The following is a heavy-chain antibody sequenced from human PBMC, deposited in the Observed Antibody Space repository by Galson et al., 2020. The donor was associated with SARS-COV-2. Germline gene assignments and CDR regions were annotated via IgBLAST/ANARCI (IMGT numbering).Heavy chain of an antibody. CDR2: ISYAGSNT. J-gene: IGHJ6*02. V-gene: IGHV3-30-3*01. Sequence: GGSLRLSCAPSGFTFSLYCMHWVRQAPGKGLEWVALISYAGSNTYYADSVRGRFTISRDKSKNTLDLQMDSLRTEDTATYFCSRVVNPTGRWDHDYGMAVWGQGTTVTVAS. CDR3: SRVVNPTGRWDHDYGMAV. CDR1: GFTFSLYC. D-gene: IGHD1-26*01.